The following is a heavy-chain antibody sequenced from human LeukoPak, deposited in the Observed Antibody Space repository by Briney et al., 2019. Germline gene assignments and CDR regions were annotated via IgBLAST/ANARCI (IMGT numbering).Heavy chain of an antibody. CDR3: ARVTATGTWTFDI. V-gene: IGHV1-8*01. CDR1: ADRFTIDD. Sequence: GASVTVSSTGSADRFTIDDIDWVRQAPGQGLEWMGWMNPNSGNTGYAQKFQGRVTMTRNTSISTDYMELTDLRSEDTAVYYCARVTATGTWTFDILGQGTTVTVSS. D-gene: IGHD1-7*01. CDR2: MNPNSGNT. J-gene: IGHJ3*02.